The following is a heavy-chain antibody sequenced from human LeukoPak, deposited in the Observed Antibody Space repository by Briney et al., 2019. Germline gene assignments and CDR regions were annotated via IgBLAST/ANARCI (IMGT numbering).Heavy chain of an antibody. D-gene: IGHD6-13*01. J-gene: IGHJ3*02. CDR3: AKDMGSNWSLDAFDI. CDR2: ISWNSGSI. Sequence: GGSLRLSCAASGFTFDDYAMHWVRHAPGKGLEWVSGISWNSGSIGYADSVKGRFTISRDNAKNSLYLQMNSLRAEDTALYFCAKDMGSNWSLDAFDIWGQGTMVTVSS. V-gene: IGHV3-9*01. CDR1: GFTFDDYA.